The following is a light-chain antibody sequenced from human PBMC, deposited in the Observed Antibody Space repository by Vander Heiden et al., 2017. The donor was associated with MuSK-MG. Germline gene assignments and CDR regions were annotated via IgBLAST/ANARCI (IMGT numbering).Light chain of an antibody. CDR2: GNS. CDR3: QSYDSSWSGSHVV. CDR1: SSTIGAGYY. V-gene: IGLV1-40*01. J-gene: IGLJ2*01. Sequence: QSLLTQPPSVSGAPGQRVTISCTGSSSTIGAGYYVHWHQQLPGPAPHLLIYGNSNRPSGVPDRFSGSKSGTSASLPSTGLQAEDGADYYCQSYDSSWSGSHVVFGGGNQRPVL.